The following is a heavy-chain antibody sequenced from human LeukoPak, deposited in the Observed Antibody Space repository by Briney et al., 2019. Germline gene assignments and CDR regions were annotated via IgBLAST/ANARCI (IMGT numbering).Heavy chain of an antibody. CDR1: GYTLTSYD. CDR2: MNPNSGNT. D-gene: IGHD6-6*01. CDR3: ARAVYSSSPELFDY. J-gene: IGHJ4*02. Sequence: ASVKVSCKASGYTLTSYDINWMRQATGQGLEWMGWMNPNSGNTGYAQKFQGRVTMTRNTSISTAYMELSSLRSEDTAVYYCARAVYSSSPELFDYWGQGTLVTVSS. V-gene: IGHV1-8*01.